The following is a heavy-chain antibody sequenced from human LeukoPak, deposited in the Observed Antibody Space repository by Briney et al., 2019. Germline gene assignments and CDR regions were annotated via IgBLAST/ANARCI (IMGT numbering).Heavy chain of an antibody. CDR1: GYTLTELS. Sequence: ASVKVSCKVSGYTLTELSMHWVRQAPGEGLEWMGGFDPEDGETIYAQKFQGRVTMTEDTSTDTAYMELSSLRSEDTAVYYCATDLGEDREQLWLGSDYWGQGTLVTVSS. D-gene: IGHD5-18*01. V-gene: IGHV1-24*01. J-gene: IGHJ4*02. CDR2: FDPEDGET. CDR3: ATDLGEDREQLWLGSDY.